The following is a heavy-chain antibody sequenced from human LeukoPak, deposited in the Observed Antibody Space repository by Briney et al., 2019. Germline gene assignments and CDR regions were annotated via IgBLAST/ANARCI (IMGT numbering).Heavy chain of an antibody. CDR3: ARGGLGVYSYGPRDYFDY. V-gene: IGHV3-21*01. J-gene: IGHJ4*02. Sequence: GGSLRLSCAASGFTLSSYSMNWVRQAPGKGLEWVSSISTGSNYIYYVDSVKGRFTISRDDAKNSLYLQMNSLRAEDTAVYYCARGGLGVYSYGPRDYFDYWGQGTLVTVSS. CDR2: ISTGSNYI. CDR1: GFTLSSYS. D-gene: IGHD5-18*01.